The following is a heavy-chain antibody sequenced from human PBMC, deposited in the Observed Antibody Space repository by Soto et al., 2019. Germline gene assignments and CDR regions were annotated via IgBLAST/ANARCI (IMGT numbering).Heavy chain of an antibody. CDR1: GGTFSTYA. Sequence: QVQLVQSGAEVKQPGSSVKVSCKTSGGTFSTYAIYWVRQAPGQGLEWMGSIIPLFGTAGYAQKFQGRVTITADESTSTTYMELGSLRSEGTAVYYCARPKGSYSSGYYYFDYWGQGTLVTVSS. CDR3: ARPKGSYSSGYYYFDY. V-gene: IGHV1-69*01. J-gene: IGHJ4*02. CDR2: IIPLFGTA. D-gene: IGHD6-19*01.